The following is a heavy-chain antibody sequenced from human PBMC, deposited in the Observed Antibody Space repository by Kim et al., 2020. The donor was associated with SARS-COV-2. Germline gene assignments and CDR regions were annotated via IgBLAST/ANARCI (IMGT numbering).Heavy chain of an antibody. D-gene: IGHD3-10*01. CDR3: AREAWFGANYYYGMDV. J-gene: IGHJ6*02. Sequence: SLKSRVTISVDTSKNQFSLKLSSVTAADTAVYYCAREAWFGANYYYGMDVWGQGTTVTVSS. V-gene: IGHV4-31*02.